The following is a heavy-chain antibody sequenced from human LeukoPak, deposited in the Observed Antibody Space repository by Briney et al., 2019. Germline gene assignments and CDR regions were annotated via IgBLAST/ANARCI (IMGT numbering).Heavy chain of an antibody. Sequence: ASVTVSCTASGYTFTSYGISWVRQAPGQGLEWMGWISAYNGNTNYAQKLQGRVTMTTDTSTSTAYMELRSLRSDDTAVYYCARVWVVPAATPDYYYGMDVWGQGTTVTVSS. CDR2: ISAYNGNT. CDR1: GYTFTSYG. D-gene: IGHD2-2*01. CDR3: ARVWVVPAATPDYYYGMDV. J-gene: IGHJ6*02. V-gene: IGHV1-18*01.